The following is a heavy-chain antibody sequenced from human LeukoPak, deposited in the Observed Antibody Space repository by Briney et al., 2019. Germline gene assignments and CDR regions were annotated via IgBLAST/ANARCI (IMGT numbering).Heavy chain of an antibody. CDR2: ISSSSSYI. J-gene: IGHJ5*02. V-gene: IGHV3-21*01. CDR3: AREATVNIVVVPAPNWFDP. Sequence: GGSLRLSCAASGFTFSSYSMNWVRQAPGKGLEWVSSISSSSSYIYYADSVKGRFTISRDNAKNSLYLQMNSLRAEDTAVYYCAREATVNIVVVPAPNWFDPWGQATLVTVSS. D-gene: IGHD2-2*01. CDR1: GFTFSSYS.